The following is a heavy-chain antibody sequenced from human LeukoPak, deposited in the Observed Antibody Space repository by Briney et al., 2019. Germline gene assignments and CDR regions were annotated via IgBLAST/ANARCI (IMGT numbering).Heavy chain of an antibody. CDR1: GYTFTSYS. D-gene: IGHD2-2*01. CDR2: ISADNGNT. V-gene: IGHV1-18*01. Sequence: ASVKVSCKASGYTFTSYSISWVRQAPGQGLEWMGWISADNGNTKYAQKLQGRVTVTTDTSTSTAYMELRSLRSDDTAIYYCAREVDCSTTSCYALAYYGMEVWGQGTTVTVSS. CDR3: AREVDCSTTSCYALAYYGMEV. J-gene: IGHJ6*02.